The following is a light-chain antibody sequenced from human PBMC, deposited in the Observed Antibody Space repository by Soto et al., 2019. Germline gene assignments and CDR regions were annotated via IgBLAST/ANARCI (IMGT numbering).Light chain of an antibody. CDR2: ASS. J-gene: IGKJ1*01. V-gene: IGKV3-15*01. CDR3: QQYGALPPT. CDR1: QSIGSN. Sequence: EIVMTQSPATLSVSPGERATLSCRASQSIGSNLAWYQQKPGQAPRLVIYASSIRASDFPARFSGSGSGTEFTLTISGLQSDDFAVYFCQQYGALPPTFGLGTRVEIK.